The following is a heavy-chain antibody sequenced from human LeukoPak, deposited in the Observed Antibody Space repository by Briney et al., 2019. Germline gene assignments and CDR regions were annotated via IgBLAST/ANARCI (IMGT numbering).Heavy chain of an antibody. CDR3: ARDREGLDY. Sequence: GGSLRLSCAASGFTFSTYGMHWVRQAPDKGLEWVAVIWFDGSDKYYADSVKGRFTISRDNSKNTLYLQMNRLRAEDTAVYYCARDREGLDYWGQGTLVTVSS. CDR2: IWFDGSDK. D-gene: IGHD1-26*01. V-gene: IGHV3-33*01. J-gene: IGHJ4*02. CDR1: GFTFSTYG.